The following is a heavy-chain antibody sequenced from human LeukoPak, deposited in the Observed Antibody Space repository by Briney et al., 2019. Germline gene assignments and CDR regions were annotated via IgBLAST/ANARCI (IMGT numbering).Heavy chain of an antibody. CDR2: INGRSRYI. D-gene: IGHD6-19*01. Sequence: GGSLRLSCAASGLTFSSYSMNWVRQAPGKGLEWVSCINGRSRYIYYADSVKDRFTISRDNAKNSLYLQMNSLRAEDTAVYYCARAPSVAGNYWGQGTLVTASS. V-gene: IGHV3-21*01. CDR1: GLTFSSYS. CDR3: ARAPSVAGNY. J-gene: IGHJ4*02.